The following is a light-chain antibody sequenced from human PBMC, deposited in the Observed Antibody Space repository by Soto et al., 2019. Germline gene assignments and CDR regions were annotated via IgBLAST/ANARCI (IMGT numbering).Light chain of an antibody. J-gene: IGKJ1*01. CDR1: QSVSSSY. CDR3: QQYSRSPWT. Sequence: EMVLTQSPGTLSLSPGERASLLCRASQSVSSSYLAWYQQKPGQAPRLPIYGASSRATGIPDRFSGSGSGTDFTLTISRLEPEDFAVYYCQQYSRSPWTFGQGTKVDIK. V-gene: IGKV3-20*01. CDR2: GAS.